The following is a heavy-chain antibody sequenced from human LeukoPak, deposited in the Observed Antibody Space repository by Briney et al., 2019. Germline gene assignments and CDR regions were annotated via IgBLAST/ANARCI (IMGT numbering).Heavy chain of an antibody. V-gene: IGHV3-13*01. CDR2: IGIADDT. J-gene: IGHJ3*02. CDR1: GITLSNYD. CDR3: VRGGIRVSGIDAFDI. D-gene: IGHD5/OR15-5a*01. Sequence: GGSLRLSCAVSGITLSNYDMHWVRQGPGGGLEWVSAIGIADDTHYADSVKGRFTISRENARNSLYLQINSLRDGDTAVYYCVRGGIRVSGIDAFDIWGQGTVVTVSS.